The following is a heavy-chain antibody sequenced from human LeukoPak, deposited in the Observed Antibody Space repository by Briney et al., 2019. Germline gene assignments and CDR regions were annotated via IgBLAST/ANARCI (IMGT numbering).Heavy chain of an antibody. CDR1: GFTFSSYW. Sequence: PGGSLRLSCAASGFTFSSYWMSWVRQAPGEGLEWVANINQDGSEKYYVDSVKGRFTISRDNAKNSLYLQMNSLRAEDTAVYYCAREVTGYSSGCPLPEYFQHWGQGTLVTVSS. D-gene: IGHD6-19*01. V-gene: IGHV3-7*01. CDR2: INQDGSEK. CDR3: AREVTGYSSGCPLPEYFQH. J-gene: IGHJ1*01.